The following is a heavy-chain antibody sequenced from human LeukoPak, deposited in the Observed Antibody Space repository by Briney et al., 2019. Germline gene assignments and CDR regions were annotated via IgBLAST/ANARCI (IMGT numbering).Heavy chain of an antibody. CDR3: ARVGERRYGSGLGY. J-gene: IGHJ4*02. CDR1: GYTFTSYG. Sequence: ASVKVPCKASGYTFTSYGINWVRQATGQGLEWMGWMNPNSGNTGYAQKFQGRVTMTRNTSISTAYMELSSLRSEDTAVYYCARVGERRYGSGLGYWGQGTLVTVSS. V-gene: IGHV1-8*01. CDR2: MNPNSGNT. D-gene: IGHD6-19*01.